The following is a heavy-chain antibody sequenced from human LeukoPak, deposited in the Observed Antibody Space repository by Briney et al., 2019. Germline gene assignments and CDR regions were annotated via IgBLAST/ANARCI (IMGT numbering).Heavy chain of an antibody. J-gene: IGHJ4*02. Sequence: GGSLRLTCAASGFTLSSYWMSWVRQAPGKGLEWVANIKQDGREIYYVDSVKGRFTISRDNAKNSLYLQMNSLRAEDTAVYYCARDKQVGATYFDYWGQGTLVTVSS. V-gene: IGHV3-7*01. CDR1: GFTLSSYW. CDR2: IKQDGREI. CDR3: ARDKQVGATYFDY. D-gene: IGHD1-26*01.